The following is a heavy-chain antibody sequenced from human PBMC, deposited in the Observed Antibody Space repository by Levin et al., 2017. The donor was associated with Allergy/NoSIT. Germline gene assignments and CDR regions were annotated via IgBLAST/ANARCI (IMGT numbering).Heavy chain of an antibody. CDR1: GGSVSSGSFY. CDR3: ARDSFSFLESPPNYYYGMDV. V-gene: IGHV4-61*03. CDR2: IFYNGST. J-gene: IGHJ6*02. D-gene: IGHD3-3*01. Sequence: PSETLSLTCTVSGGSVSSGSFYWNWIRQPPGKGLEWIGYIFYNGSTNYNPSFKSRVTLSIDTSKNNFSLKLSSVTAADTAVYYCARDSFSFLESPPNYYYGMDVWGQGTTVTVSS.